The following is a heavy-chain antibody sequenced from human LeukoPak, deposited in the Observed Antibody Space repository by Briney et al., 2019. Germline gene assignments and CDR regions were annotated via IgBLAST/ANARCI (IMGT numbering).Heavy chain of an antibody. D-gene: IGHD2-21*02. CDR2: IWYDGSNK. V-gene: IGHV3-33*01. CDR3: ARDMDGGDPMYYFDY. J-gene: IGHJ4*02. CDR1: GFTFSSYG. Sequence: PGGSLRLSCAASGFTFSSYGMHWVRQAPGKGLEWVAAIWYDGSNKYCADSVKGRFTISRDNSMNTLYLQMNSLRAEDTAVYYCARDMDGGDPMYYFDYWGQGTLVTVSS.